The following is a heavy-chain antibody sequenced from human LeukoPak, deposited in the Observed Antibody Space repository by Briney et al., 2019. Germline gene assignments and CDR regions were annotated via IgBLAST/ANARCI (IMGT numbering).Heavy chain of an antibody. D-gene: IGHD2-15*01. Sequence: GGSLRLSCAASGFTFSSYSMNWVRQAPGKGLEWVSFISSSRSYIYYADSVKGRFTISRDNAKNSLYLQMNSLRAEDTAVYYCARVTVGFDYWGQGTLVTVSS. J-gene: IGHJ4*02. CDR3: ARVTVGFDY. CDR2: ISSSRSYI. CDR1: GFTFSSYS. V-gene: IGHV3-21*01.